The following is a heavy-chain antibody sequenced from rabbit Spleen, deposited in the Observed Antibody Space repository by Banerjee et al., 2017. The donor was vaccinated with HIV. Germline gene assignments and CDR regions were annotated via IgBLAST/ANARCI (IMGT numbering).Heavy chain of an antibody. D-gene: IGHD6-1*01. CDR1: GFSFSSGYD. CDR2: IATGIDVP. CDR3: ARGTYNSYEL. J-gene: IGHJ6*01. Sequence: QQQLEESGGGLVKPEGSLTLTCKASGFSFSSGYDMCWVRQAPGKGLEWIACIATGIDVPYYVNWAKGRFTISKASSTTVTLQMTSLTVADTATYFCARGTYNSYELWGQGTLVTVS. V-gene: IGHV1S45*01.